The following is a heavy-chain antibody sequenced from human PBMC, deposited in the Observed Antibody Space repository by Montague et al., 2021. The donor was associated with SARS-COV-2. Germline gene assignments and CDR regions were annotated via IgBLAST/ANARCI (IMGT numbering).Heavy chain of an antibody. V-gene: IGHV4-39*01. CDR2: VD. CDR1: GGSISTTSYY. Sequence: SETLSLTCTVSGGSISTTSYYWGWIRQPPGKGLEWSGEVDQSRATISADISKSQFSVKLASATAADTGIYYCAGGKRDFPIVVLGASTRTYFDSWGQGTPVTVSS. J-gene: IGHJ4*01. CDR3: AGGKRDFPIVVLGASTRTYFDS. D-gene: IGHD2-15*01.